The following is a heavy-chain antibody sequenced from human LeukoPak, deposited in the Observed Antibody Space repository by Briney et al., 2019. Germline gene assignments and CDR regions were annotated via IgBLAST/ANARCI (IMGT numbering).Heavy chain of an antibody. CDR2: ISSSGTAI. CDR1: GFTFSSYE. D-gene: IGHD3-10*01. V-gene: IGHV3-48*03. Sequence: PGGSLRLSCAASGFTFSSYEMNWVRQAPGKGLEWVSYISSSGTAIYYADSVKGRFTISRDNAKNTLYLQMNSLRAEDTAVYYCARDSLNSGSYFDHWGQGTLVTVSS. CDR3: ARDSLNSGSYFDH. J-gene: IGHJ4*02.